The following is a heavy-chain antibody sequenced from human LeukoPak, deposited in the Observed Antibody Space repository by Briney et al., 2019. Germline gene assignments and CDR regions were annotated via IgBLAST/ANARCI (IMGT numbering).Heavy chain of an antibody. V-gene: IGHV5-51*01. D-gene: IGHD3-10*01. CDR1: GYNFIDYC. CDR2: IYPRNTDT. CDR3: ARRGYITSGSLDY. Sequence: GESLKISCQSSGYNFIDYCIGWVRQIPGKGLEWMGVIYPRNTDTQYNPSVQGQVTISADKSINTAYLQRSSLRASDTAMYCCARRGYITSGSLDYWSRGILVTVSS. J-gene: IGHJ4*02.